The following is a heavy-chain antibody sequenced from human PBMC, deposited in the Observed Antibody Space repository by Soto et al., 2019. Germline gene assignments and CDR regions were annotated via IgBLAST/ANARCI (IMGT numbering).Heavy chain of an antibody. D-gene: IGHD2-15*01. J-gene: IGHJ4*02. Sequence: VQLVESGGGLVQPGGSLKLSCAASGFTFSGSAIHWVRQASGKGLEWVGRIRSNANNYATVYAASVKGRFTISRDDSKNTAFLQMSSPKTEDTAVYYCSRPDGDFEVVNFDYWGPGTLVTVSS. V-gene: IGHV3-73*02. CDR1: GFTFSGSA. CDR3: SRPDGDFEVVNFDY. CDR2: IRSNANNYAT.